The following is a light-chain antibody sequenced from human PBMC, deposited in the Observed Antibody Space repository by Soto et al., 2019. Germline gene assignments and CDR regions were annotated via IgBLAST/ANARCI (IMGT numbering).Light chain of an antibody. CDR3: LLSYSGTNWV. CDR1: TGDVTSGNY. V-gene: IGLV7-46*01. Sequence: AVVTQDPSLTVSPGGTVTLTCGSSTGDVTSGNYPYWFQKKPGQAPRTLIYDTTNKQSWTPARFSGSLLCGKAALTLAGAQTDDAADDYGLLSYSGTNWVFGGGTQLTVL. CDR2: DTT. J-gene: IGLJ3*02.